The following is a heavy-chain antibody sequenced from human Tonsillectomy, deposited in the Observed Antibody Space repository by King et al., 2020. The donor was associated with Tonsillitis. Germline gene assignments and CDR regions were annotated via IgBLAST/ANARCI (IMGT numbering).Heavy chain of an antibody. V-gene: IGHV1-69*09. CDR3: ARSIVVAGQGGDWFDP. J-gene: IGHJ5*02. D-gene: IGHD6-19*01. CDR1: VDTFSTYS. CDR2: ISPVFGIT. Sequence: QLVQSGAEVRKPGSSVKVSCKASVDTFSTYSINWVRQAPGQGLEWMGRISPVFGITNYAQKLQGRVTIAADKSTTTAYMELISLRSEDTAVYYCARSIVVAGQGGDWFDPWGQGTLVTVSS.